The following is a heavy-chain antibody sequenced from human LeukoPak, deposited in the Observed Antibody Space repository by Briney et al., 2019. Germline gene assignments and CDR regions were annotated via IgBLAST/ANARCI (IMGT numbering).Heavy chain of an antibody. J-gene: IGHJ4*02. Sequence: YPGGSLRLSCAASGFTFSNYAMSWVRRAPGRGLEWLSAISSSAGSTYYADSVKGRFTISRDNSKNTLHLQMNSLRTEDTAVYHCARQLGYCSDGSCYFDYWGQGTLVTVSS. CDR3: ARQLGYCSDGSCYFDY. V-gene: IGHV3-23*01. CDR1: GFTFSNYA. CDR2: ISSSAGST. D-gene: IGHD2-15*01.